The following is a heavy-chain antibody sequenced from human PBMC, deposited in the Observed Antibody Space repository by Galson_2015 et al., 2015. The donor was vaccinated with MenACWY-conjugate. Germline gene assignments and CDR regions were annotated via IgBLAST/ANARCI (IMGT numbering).Heavy chain of an antibody. J-gene: IGHJ6*02. CDR2: ITSSSTSM. CDR3: ARVEIRVDRFGV. D-gene: IGHD3-10*01. V-gene: IGHV3-48*02. CDR1: GFTFNSYS. Sequence: SLRLSCAASGFTFNSYSMNWVRQAPGKGLEWVSYITSSSTSMYYADSVKGRFTISRDNAKNSLYLQMNSLRDEDTAVYYCARVEIRVDRFGVWGQGTTVTVSS.